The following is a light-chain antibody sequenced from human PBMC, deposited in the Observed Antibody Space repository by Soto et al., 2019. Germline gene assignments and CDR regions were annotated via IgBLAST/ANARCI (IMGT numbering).Light chain of an antibody. CDR2: DAS. CDR1: QSISSW. Sequence: DIQMTQSPSTLSASVGDRVTITCRARQSISSWLAWYQQKPGKAPKLLIYDASSLESGVPSRFSGSGSRTEFALTISSLQPDDFATFCYKQYHSYSPYTFGQGTKLEIK. CDR3: KQYHSYSPYT. V-gene: IGKV1-5*01. J-gene: IGKJ2*01.